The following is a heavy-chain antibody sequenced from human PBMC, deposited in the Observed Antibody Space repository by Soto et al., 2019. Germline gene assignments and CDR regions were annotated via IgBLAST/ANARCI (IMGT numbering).Heavy chain of an antibody. CDR2: INPKSGDT. J-gene: IGHJ4*02. CDR3: ARGDFGSGSYSRADY. V-gene: IGHV1-2*02. D-gene: IGHD3-10*01. CDR1: GYTFTDYY. Sequence: QVQLVQSGAEVKKPGASVKVSCKASGYTFTDYYIHWVRQAPGQGLEWMGWINPKSGDTPDAQKFQGRVTLTRDTSISTAYMELSRLRSDDTAMYYCARGDFGSGSYSRADYWGQGTLVTVSS.